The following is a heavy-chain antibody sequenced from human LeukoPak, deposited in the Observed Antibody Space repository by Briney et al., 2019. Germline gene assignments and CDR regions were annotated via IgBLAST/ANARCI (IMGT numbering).Heavy chain of an antibody. Sequence: SETLSLTCTVSGGSISSFYWSWIRQPPGKGLEWIGYAYYSGSTTYNPSLKSRVTISVDTSKNQFSLRLSSVTAADTAVYYCARWSGSFEYYFDSWRQGTLVTVPS. D-gene: IGHD1-26*01. CDR1: GGSISSFY. J-gene: IGHJ4*02. CDR3: ARWSGSFEYYFDS. V-gene: IGHV4-59*08. CDR2: AYYSGST.